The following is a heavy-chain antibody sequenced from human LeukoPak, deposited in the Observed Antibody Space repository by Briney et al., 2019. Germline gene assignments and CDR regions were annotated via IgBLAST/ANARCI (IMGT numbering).Heavy chain of an antibody. D-gene: IGHD5-18*01. CDR1: GGSISSGGYY. Sequence: PSETLSLTCIVSGGSISSGGYYWSWIRQHPGKGLEWIGYIYYSGSTYYNPSLKSRVTISVDTSKNQFSLKLSSVTAADTAVYYCARDRVRGYSYGYFDYWGQGTLVTVSS. V-gene: IGHV4-31*03. J-gene: IGHJ4*02. CDR3: ARDRVRGYSYGYFDY. CDR2: IYYSGST.